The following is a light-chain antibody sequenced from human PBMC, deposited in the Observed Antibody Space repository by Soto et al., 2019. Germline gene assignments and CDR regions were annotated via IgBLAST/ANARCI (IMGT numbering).Light chain of an antibody. J-gene: IGLJ2*01. CDR3: AAWDDSLKGVL. Sequence: QSVLTQPPSASGTPGQRVTISCSGRSSNIGSDAVNWYQQLPGTAPTLLIYSNNQRPSGVPDRFSGSKSGTSASLAISGLQSEDKADYYCAAWDDSLKGVLFGGGTKLTVL. CDR2: SNN. V-gene: IGLV1-44*01. CDR1: SSNIGSDA.